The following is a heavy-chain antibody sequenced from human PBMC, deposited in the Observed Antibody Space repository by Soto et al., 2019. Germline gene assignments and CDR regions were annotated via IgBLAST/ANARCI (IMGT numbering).Heavy chain of an antibody. Sequence: LRLSCAASGFTFSSYGMHWVRQAPGKGLEWVAVISYDGSNKYYADSVKGRFTISRDNSKNTLYLQMNSLRAEDTAVYYCAKSSSYGYDSVYFDYWGQGTLVTVSS. J-gene: IGHJ4*02. CDR1: GFTFSSYG. CDR2: ISYDGSNK. V-gene: IGHV3-30*18. D-gene: IGHD5-18*01. CDR3: AKSSSYGYDSVYFDY.